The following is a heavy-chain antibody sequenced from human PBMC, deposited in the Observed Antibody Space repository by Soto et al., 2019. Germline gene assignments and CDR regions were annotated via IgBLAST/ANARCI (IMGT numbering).Heavy chain of an antibody. D-gene: IGHD5-18*01. Sequence: GGSLRLSCAASGFTFSSYGMHWVRQAPGKGLEWVAVISYDGSNKYYADPVKGRFTISRDNSKNTLYLQMNSLRAEDTAVYYCAKDQDTAMVPEFDYWGQGTLVTVSS. CDR3: AKDQDTAMVPEFDY. J-gene: IGHJ4*02. CDR2: ISYDGSNK. V-gene: IGHV3-30*18. CDR1: GFTFSSYG.